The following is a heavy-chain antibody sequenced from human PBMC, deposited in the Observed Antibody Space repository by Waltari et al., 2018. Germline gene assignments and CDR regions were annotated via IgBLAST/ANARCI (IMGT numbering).Heavy chain of an antibody. D-gene: IGHD6-19*01. CDR3: ARLGAVADGY. Sequence: QVQLQESGPGLVKPSETLSLTCAVSGYSISSGYYWGWIRQPPGKGLEWIGSIYHSGSTYYNPSLKSRVTISVDTSKNQFSLKLSSVTAADTAVYYCARLGAVADGYWGQGTLVTVSS. CDR1: GYSISSGYY. CDR2: IYHSGST. J-gene: IGHJ4*02. V-gene: IGHV4-38-2*01.